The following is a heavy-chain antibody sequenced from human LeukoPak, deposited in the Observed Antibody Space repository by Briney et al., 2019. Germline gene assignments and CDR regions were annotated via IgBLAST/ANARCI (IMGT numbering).Heavy chain of an antibody. D-gene: IGHD2-15*01. Sequence: ASVKVSCKASGYTFTGYYINWVRQAPGQGLEWMGRINPNSGDTNFAQKFQGRVTLTRDTSISTSYMELSSLRSDDTAVYFCAKVREVGTNIEVVVVDTSGAFDMWGQGTMVTVSS. V-gene: IGHV1-2*06. CDR3: AKVREVGTNIEVVVVDTSGAFDM. CDR1: GYTFTGYY. J-gene: IGHJ3*02. CDR2: INPNSGDT.